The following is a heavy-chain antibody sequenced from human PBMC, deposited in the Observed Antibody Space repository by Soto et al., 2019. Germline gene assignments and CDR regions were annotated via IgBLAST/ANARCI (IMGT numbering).Heavy chain of an antibody. CDR2: IYYSGST. V-gene: IGHV4-39*07. D-gene: IGHD1-1*01. CDR3: ARDKVRNWNYYYYYGMDV. CDR1: GGSISSSSYY. J-gene: IGHJ6*02. Sequence: SETLSLTCTVSGGSISSSSYYWGWIRQPPGKGLEWIGSIYYSGSTYYNPSLKSRVTISVDTSKNQFSLKLSSVTAADTAVYYCARDKVRNWNYYYYYGMDVWGQGSLVTVSS.